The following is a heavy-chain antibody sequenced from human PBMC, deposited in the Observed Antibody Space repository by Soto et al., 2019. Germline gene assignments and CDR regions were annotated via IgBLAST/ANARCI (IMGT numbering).Heavy chain of an antibody. Sequence: ASVKVSCKASGYTFSTYGITWVRQAPGQGLDWMGWINPFKGDTNSAARFQDRVTMTTDTSTRTAYMELRSLRSDDTAVYYCARVKVPAAILGAFDLWGQGTLVTVSS. CDR2: INPFKGDT. CDR3: ARVKVPAAILGAFDL. CDR1: GYTFSTYG. V-gene: IGHV1-18*01. D-gene: IGHD2-2*02. J-gene: IGHJ3*01.